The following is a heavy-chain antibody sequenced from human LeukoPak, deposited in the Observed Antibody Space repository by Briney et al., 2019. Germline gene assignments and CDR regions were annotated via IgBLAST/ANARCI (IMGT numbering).Heavy chain of an antibody. CDR2: ISSGDRT. CDR3: AKDATASPYFHWFDN. Sequence: GGSLRLSCAASGFTFSSYAMNWVRQAPGKGLEWVAGISSGDRTFHAESVEGRFTISRDKSKDTLYLQMNSLRAEDTAVYYCAKDATASPYFHWFDNWGQGTQVSVSS. CDR1: GFTFSSYA. V-gene: IGHV3-23*01. D-gene: IGHD3-9*01. J-gene: IGHJ4*02.